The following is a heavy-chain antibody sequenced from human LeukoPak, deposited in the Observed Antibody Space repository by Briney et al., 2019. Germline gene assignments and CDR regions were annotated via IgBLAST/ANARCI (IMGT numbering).Heavy chain of an antibody. Sequence: RAGVSLRLSCAASGFTGSSTYMSWVRQAPGKGLEWVSDIYSGGNTFSADSVKGRFTISRDNSKNMLYLQMNSLRAEDTAVYYCARSYGDYVLTYFDYWGQGTLVTVSS. J-gene: IGHJ4*02. V-gene: IGHV3-53*01. CDR3: ARSYGDYVLTYFDY. D-gene: IGHD4-17*01. CDR1: GFTGSSTY. CDR2: IYSGGNT.